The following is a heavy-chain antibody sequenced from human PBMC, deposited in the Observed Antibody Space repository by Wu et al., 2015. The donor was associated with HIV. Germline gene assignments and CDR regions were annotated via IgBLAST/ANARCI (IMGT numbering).Heavy chain of an antibody. CDR2: FDPEDGET. V-gene: IGHV1-24*01. CDR1: GYTLTELS. D-gene: IGHD3-22*01. J-gene: IGHJ4*02. CDR3: GRDSYYDSRGSPLDY. Sequence: QVQLVQSGAEVKKPGASVKVSCKVSGYTLTELSMHWVRQAPGKGLEWMGGFDPEDGETIYAQKVQGRVTMTTDPLTGTAYMELRSLRSDDTAVYYCGRDSYYDSRGSPLDYWGQGTLVTVSS.